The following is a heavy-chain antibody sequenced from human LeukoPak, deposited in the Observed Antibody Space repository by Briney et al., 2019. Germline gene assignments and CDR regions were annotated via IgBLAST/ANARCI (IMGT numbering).Heavy chain of an antibody. J-gene: IGHJ4*02. CDR1: GFTFSTYW. Sequence: GGSLRLSCAVSGFTFSTYWMSWARQAPGKGLEWVANIKYDGSEKYYVDSVKGRFTISRDNAKSSLFLQMNSLRAEDSAMYYCTRNKRGDYWGQGTLVTVSS. V-gene: IGHV3-7*01. CDR3: TRNKRGDY. D-gene: IGHD1-1*01. CDR2: IKYDGSEK.